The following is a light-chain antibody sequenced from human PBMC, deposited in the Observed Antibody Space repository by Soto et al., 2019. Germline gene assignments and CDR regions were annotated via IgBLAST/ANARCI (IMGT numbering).Light chain of an antibody. J-gene: IGKJ2*01. CDR3: QQYNNWPPYT. CDR2: GAS. CDR1: QSVSSN. Sequence: EIVMTQSPATLSVSPGERATLSCRASQSVSSNLAWYQQKPGQAPRLLIYGASTRATGIPARFSGSGSGTEFTLTISSLQSEDFADYYCQQYNNWPPYTFGQVTKLEIK. V-gene: IGKV3-15*01.